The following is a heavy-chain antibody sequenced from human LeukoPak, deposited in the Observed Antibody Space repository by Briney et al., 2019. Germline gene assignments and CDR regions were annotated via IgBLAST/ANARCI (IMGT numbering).Heavy chain of an antibody. V-gene: IGHV1-3*01. CDR2: INVGNGDT. CDR3: ATSEEGR. CDR1: GHTFINYA. Sequence: GASVTVSCTASGHTFINYAIHWVRQGPGQRLEWVGWINVGNGDTKYSQRFQGRVTITRDTSASTAYMELSRLRSEDTAIYYCATSEEGRWGQGTLVTVSS. D-gene: IGHD2-15*01. J-gene: IGHJ4*02.